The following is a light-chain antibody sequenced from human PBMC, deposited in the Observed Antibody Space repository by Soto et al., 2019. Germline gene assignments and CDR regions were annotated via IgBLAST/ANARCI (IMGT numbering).Light chain of an antibody. CDR1: QDINNS. Sequence: DIQMTQSLSSLSASVGDRVTITCQANQDINNSLNWYQQRPGEAPQLLSYDASILEAGVPSRFSGSGVGTTFTLTISSRQPEDVATEYCQQLENRPLTFGGGTKVELK. V-gene: IGKV1-33*01. J-gene: IGKJ4*01. CDR2: DAS. CDR3: QQLENRPLT.